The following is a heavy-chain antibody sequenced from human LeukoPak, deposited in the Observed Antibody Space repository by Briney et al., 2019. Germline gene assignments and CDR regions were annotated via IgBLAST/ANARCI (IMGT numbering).Heavy chain of an antibody. V-gene: IGHV4-59*08. CDR2: IYYSGST. D-gene: IGHD6-13*01. CDR3: ARRGRGTAAGTGFFGY. CDR1: VGSISSYF. J-gene: IGHJ4*02. Sequence: SETLSLTCTVSVGSISSYFWSWIRQPPGKGLEWIGCIYYSGSTNYNPSLQSRVTISVDTSKNQFSLKLSSVTAADTAVYYCARRGRGTAAGTGFFGYWGQGTLVTVSS.